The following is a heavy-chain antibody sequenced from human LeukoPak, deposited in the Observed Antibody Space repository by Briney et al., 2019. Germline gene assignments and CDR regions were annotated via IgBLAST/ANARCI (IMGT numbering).Heavy chain of an antibody. D-gene: IGHD1/OR15-1a*01. CDR1: GFAFSGSA. V-gene: IGHV3-73*01. Sequence: GGSLRLSCAASGFAFSGSAMHWVRQASGKGLEWVGRIRSKANSYATAYAASVKGRFTISRDDSKNTAYLQMNSLKTEDTAVYYCTRHGEQPYWGQGTLVTVSS. CDR2: IRSKANSYAT. J-gene: IGHJ4*02. CDR3: TRHGEQPY.